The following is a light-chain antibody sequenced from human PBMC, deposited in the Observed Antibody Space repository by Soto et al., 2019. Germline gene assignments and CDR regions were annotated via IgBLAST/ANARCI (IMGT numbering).Light chain of an antibody. CDR3: SSYTSSSSYV. J-gene: IGLJ1*01. CDR1: SSDVGGYNY. Sequence: QSVLTQPASVSGSPGQSITISCTGTSSDVGGYNYVSWYQQHPGKAPKLMIYDVINRPSGFSNRFSGSKSGNTASLTIFGLQAEDEVYYYCSSYTSSSSYVFGTGTKVTVL. V-gene: IGLV2-14*01. CDR2: DVI.